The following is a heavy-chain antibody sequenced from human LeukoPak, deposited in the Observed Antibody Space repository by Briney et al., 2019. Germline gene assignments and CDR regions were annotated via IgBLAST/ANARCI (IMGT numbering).Heavy chain of an antibody. CDR1: GGTFSSYA. V-gene: IGHV1-69*13. CDR3: ATTNNFVGSGSYYSDAFDI. Sequence: SVKVSCKASGGTFSSYAISWVRQAPGQGLEWMGGIIPIFGTANYAQKFQGRVTITADESTSTAYMELSSLRSEDTAVYYCATTNNFVGSGSYYSDAFDIWGQGTMVTVSS. J-gene: IGHJ3*02. CDR2: IIPIFGTA. D-gene: IGHD3-10*01.